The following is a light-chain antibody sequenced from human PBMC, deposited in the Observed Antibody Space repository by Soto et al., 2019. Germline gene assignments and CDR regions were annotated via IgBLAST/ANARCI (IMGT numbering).Light chain of an antibody. Sequence: QSALTQPASVSGSPGQSITISCTGTGNDVGSYNLVSWYQHHPGKAPKLIIYEVNTRPSGVSHRFSGSKSGNTASLTISGLQADDEADYYCTSYTSSSTLVFGTGTKVTVL. CDR1: GNDVGSYNL. CDR2: EVN. V-gene: IGLV2-14*02. J-gene: IGLJ1*01. CDR3: TSYTSSSTLV.